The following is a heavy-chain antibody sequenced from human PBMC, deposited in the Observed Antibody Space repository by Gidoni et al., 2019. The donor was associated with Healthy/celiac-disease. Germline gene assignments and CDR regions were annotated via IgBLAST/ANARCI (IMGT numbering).Heavy chain of an antibody. J-gene: IGHJ5*02. V-gene: IGHV3-21*01. CDR2: ISSSSSYI. CDR3: ARGKYYDSSGTHWFDP. CDR1: GFTFSSYS. D-gene: IGHD3-22*01. Sequence: EVQLVESGGGLVKPGGSLRLSCAASGFTFSSYSMNWVRQAPGKGLEWVSSISSSSSYIYYADSVKGRFTISRDNAKNSLYLQMNSLRAEDTAVYYCARGKYYDSSGTHWFDPWGQGTLVTVSS.